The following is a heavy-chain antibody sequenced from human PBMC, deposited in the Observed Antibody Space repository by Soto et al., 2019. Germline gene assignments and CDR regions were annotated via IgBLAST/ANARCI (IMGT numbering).Heavy chain of an antibody. CDR2: ISYDGSNK. CDR3: AKDWGIAAAGTHDYYYYGMDV. V-gene: IGHV3-30*18. D-gene: IGHD6-13*01. J-gene: IGHJ6*02. Sequence: PGGSLRLSCAASGFTFSSYAMSWVRQAPGKGLEWVSVISYDGSNKYYADSVKGRFTISRDNSKNTLYLQMNSLRAEDTAVYYCAKDWGIAAAGTHDYYYYGMDVWGQGTTVTVSS. CDR1: GFTFSSYA.